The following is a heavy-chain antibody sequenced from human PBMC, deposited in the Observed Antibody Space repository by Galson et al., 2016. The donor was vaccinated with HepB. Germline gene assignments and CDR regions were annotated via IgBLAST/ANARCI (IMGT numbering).Heavy chain of an antibody. Sequence: SLRRSCAASGFTYDDYARHWVRQAPLKGLQWVPGTRWSSGSIGYAESVKGRFTISRDNAKHPLYLQMKSLRLEDTALYYCAKTYIRTRSSCYYAYWGQGTLVTVSS. J-gene: IGHJ4*02. D-gene: IGHD3-22*01. CDR2: TRWSSGSI. CDR1: GFTYDDYA. CDR3: AKTYIRTRSSCYYAY. V-gene: IGHV3-9*01.